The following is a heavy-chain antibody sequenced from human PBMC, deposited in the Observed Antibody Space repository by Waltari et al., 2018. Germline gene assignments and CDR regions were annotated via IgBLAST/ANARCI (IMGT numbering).Heavy chain of an antibody. D-gene: IGHD1-26*01. V-gene: IGHV4-38-2*02. CDR1: GYSIIRGHY. Sequence: QVRLQESGPGLVKPSETLSLVCTVSGYSIIRGHYWGWIRQRTGKGLEWLGSIYHSGSTYFNPTLISRFTMSVDTSKNQFSLKLSSVTATDTAIYFCASDSGFDAYDSWGQGTLVTVSS. CDR3: ASDSGFDAYDS. J-gene: IGHJ5*01. CDR2: IYHSGST.